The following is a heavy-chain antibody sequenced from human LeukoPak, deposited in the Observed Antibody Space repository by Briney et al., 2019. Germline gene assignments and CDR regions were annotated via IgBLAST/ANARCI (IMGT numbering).Heavy chain of an antibody. CDR3: AREGARWEPSFSAFDI. V-gene: IGHV4-59*01. CDR1: GGSISGYY. J-gene: IGHJ3*02. Sequence: TSETLSLTCTVSGGSISGYYWSWIRQPPGKGLEWIGYIYYSGSTSYNPSLKSRVTISVDTSKNQFSLKLSSVTAADTAVYYCAREGARWEPSFSAFDIWGQGTMVTVSS. CDR2: IYYSGST. D-gene: IGHD1-26*01.